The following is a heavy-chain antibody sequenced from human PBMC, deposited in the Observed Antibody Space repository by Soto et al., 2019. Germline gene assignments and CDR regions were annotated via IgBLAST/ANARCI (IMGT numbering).Heavy chain of an antibody. CDR3: ALHASGRYAFDY. D-gene: IGHD1-26*01. CDR1: GFSLSTSGMC. Sequence: SGPTLVNPTQTLTLTCTFSGFSLSTSGMCVSWIRQPPGKALEWLALIDWDDDKYYSTSLKTRLTISKDTSKNQVVLTMTNMDPVDTAAYYCALHASGRYAFDYWGQGTLVTVSS. CDR2: IDWDDDK. V-gene: IGHV2-70*01. J-gene: IGHJ4*02.